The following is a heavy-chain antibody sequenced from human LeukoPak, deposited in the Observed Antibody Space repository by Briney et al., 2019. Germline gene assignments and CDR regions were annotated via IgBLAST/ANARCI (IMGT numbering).Heavy chain of an antibody. V-gene: IGHV1-2*02. D-gene: IGHD1-14*01. CDR3: AGGITGGDF. J-gene: IGHJ4*02. Sequence: ASVKVSCKASGYTFTGYYIHWVRQAPGQGLEWMGWINPNGGGTNYAQKFQGRVTMTRDTSISTAYMELNRLAFDDTALYYCAGGITGGDFWGQGTLVTVSS. CDR1: GYTFTGYY. CDR2: INPNGGGT.